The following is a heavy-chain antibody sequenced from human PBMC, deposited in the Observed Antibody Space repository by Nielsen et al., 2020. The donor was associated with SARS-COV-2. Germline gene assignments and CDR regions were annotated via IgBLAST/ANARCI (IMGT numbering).Heavy chain of an antibody. CDR1: GFTFDDYA. V-gene: IGHV3-9*01. J-gene: IGHJ5*02. D-gene: IGHD3-10*01. Sequence: GGSLRLSCAASGFTFDDYAMHWVRQAPGKGLEWVSGISWNSGSIGYADSVKGRFTISRDNAKNSLYLQMNSLRAEDTALYYCAKDPQGLLWFGGRFDPWGQGTLVTVSS. CDR3: AKDPQGLLWFGGRFDP. CDR2: ISWNSGSI.